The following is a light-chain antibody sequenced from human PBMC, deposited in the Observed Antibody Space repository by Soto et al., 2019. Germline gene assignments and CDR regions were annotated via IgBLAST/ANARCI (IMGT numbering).Light chain of an antibody. CDR1: QSVSSSY. V-gene: IGKV3-20*01. CDR2: GAS. Sequence: EIVLTQSPGTLSLSPGERATLSCRASQSVSSSYLAWYQQKPGQAPRLLPYGASSRATGIPDSFSGSGSGTDFTLTISRLEPEVFAVYYCQQYGSYTFGQGTKLEIK. CDR3: QQYGSYT. J-gene: IGKJ2*01.